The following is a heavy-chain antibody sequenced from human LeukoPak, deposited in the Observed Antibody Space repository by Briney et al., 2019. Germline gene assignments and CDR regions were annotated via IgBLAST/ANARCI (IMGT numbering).Heavy chain of an antibody. CDR3: ARDKVLYGDNDSASYYAY. V-gene: IGHV1-2*02. D-gene: IGHD3-10*01. J-gene: IGHJ4*01. CDR1: GYTFTGYY. Sequence: GASVKVSCKASGYTFTGYYLHWVRQAPGQGLGWMGWINPITGVTNYVPKFQGRVTMTRDTSINTAYMELNRLKSDDTAIYYCARDKVLYGDNDSASYYAYWGQGTLVTVSS. CDR2: INPITGVT.